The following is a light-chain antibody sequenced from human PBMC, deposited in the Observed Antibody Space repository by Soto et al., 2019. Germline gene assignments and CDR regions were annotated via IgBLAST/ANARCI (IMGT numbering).Light chain of an antibody. CDR2: GAS. Sequence: IVLTQSPGTLSLSPGERATLSCRASQSVSSNLAWYQQKPGQAPRLLIYGASTRATGIPARFSGSGSGTEFTLTISSLQSEDSATYYCQQYERYSTFGQGTKVDIK. CDR3: QQYERYST. CDR1: QSVSSN. V-gene: IGKV3-15*01. J-gene: IGKJ1*01.